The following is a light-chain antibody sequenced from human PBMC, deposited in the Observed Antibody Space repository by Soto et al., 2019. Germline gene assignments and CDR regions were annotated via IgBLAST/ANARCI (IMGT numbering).Light chain of an antibody. CDR2: GAS. V-gene: IGKV3-20*01. J-gene: IGKJ2*01. CDR1: QSVSSSY. Sequence: EIVLTQSPGTLSLSPGERATLSCRASQSVSSSYLSWYQQTPGQAPRLLIYGASSRATGIPDRFSGSGSGTDFTLTISRLEPDYFAVYYCQQGSTFGQGTKLEIK. CDR3: QQGST.